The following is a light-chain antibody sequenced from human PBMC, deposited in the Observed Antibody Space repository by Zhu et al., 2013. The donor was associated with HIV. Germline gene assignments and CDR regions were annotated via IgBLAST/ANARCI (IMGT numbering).Light chain of an antibody. J-gene: IGKJ1*01. CDR1: QSISSY. CDR3: QQSYSTWT. CDR2: AAS. Sequence: DIQMTQSPSSLSASVGDRVTITCRASQSISSYLNWYQQKPGKAPKLLIHAASSLQSGVPSRFSGSGSGTDFTLTISSLQPEDFATYYCQQSYSTWTFGQGTKVEIQ. V-gene: IGKV1-39*01.